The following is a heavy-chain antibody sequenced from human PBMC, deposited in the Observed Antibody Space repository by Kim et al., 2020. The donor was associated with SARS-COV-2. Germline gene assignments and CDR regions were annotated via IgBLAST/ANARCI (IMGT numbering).Heavy chain of an antibody. CDR2: IHYSGST. CDR3: ARLPTGYPNWFGP. CDR1: GVSTSIDSYT. V-gene: IGHV4-39*01. Sequence: SETLFLTCTVSGVSTSIDSYTWGWIRQPPGKVLEWIGTIHYSGSTYYNPSLKSRVTISVDTSKNQFSLRLSSLTAADTAVYYCARLPTGYPNWFGPWGQGTLVTVSS. D-gene: IGHD3-9*01. J-gene: IGHJ5*02.